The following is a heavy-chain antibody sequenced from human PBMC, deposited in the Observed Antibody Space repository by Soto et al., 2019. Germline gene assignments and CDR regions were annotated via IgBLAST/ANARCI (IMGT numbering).Heavy chain of an antibody. D-gene: IGHD4-4*01. CDR2: IWYDGSDK. Sequence: QVQLVESGGGVVQPGRSLRLSCAASGFNFSIYGMHWVRQAPGKGLEWVAVIWYDGSDKYYADSVKGRFTISRDNSKNTLYPQMNSLRAEDTAVYYCGRGNPTDYWGQGTRVTVSS. CDR1: GFNFSIYG. J-gene: IGHJ4*02. V-gene: IGHV3-33*01. CDR3: GRGNPTDY.